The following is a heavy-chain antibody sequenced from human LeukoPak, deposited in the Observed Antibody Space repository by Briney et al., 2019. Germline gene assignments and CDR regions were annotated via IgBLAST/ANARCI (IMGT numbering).Heavy chain of an antibody. CDR2: IGTAGDT. J-gene: IGHJ4*02. V-gene: IGHV3-13*01. D-gene: IGHD1-26*01. Sequence: QTGGSLRLSCAASGFTFSSYDMHWVRQATGKGLEWVSAIGTAGDTYYPGSVKGRFTISRENAKNSLYLQMNSLRAGDTAVYYCARVSHHRRSFYFDYWGQGTLVTVSS. CDR3: ARVSHHRRSFYFDY. CDR1: GFTFSSYD.